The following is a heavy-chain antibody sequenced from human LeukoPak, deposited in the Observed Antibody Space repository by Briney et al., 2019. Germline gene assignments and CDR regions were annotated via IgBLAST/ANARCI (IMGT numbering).Heavy chain of an antibody. D-gene: IGHD3-3*01. Sequence: GASVKVSCKASGYTFTGYYMHWVRQAPGQGLEWMGWINPNSGGTNYAQKFQGRVTMTRDTSTSTVYMELSSLRSEDTAVYYCARDLKDFGSGYYGYWGQGTLVTVSS. CDR1: GYTFTGYY. CDR3: ARDLKDFGSGYYGY. J-gene: IGHJ4*02. V-gene: IGHV1-2*02. CDR2: INPNSGGT.